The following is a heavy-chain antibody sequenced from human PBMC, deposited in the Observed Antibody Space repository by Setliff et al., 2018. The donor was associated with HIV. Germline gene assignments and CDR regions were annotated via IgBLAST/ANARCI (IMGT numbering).Heavy chain of an antibody. CDR3: VKDESLGGRHYNNMAV. Sequence: GGSLRLSCEAYGFTFNKFAMHWVRQVPGRGLEWVSGISWNGATVDYADSAKGRFIISRDNAVDSLYLQMNSLTTDDTALYYCVKDESLGGRHYNNMAVWGKGTTVTVSS. V-gene: IGHV3-9*01. D-gene: IGHD3-10*01. J-gene: IGHJ6*03. CDR2: ISWNGATV. CDR1: GFTFNKFA.